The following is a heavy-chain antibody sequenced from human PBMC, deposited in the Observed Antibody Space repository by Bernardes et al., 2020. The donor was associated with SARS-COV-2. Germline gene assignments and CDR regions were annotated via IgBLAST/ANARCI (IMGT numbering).Heavy chain of an antibody. Sequence: GGSLRLSCAASGFTFSSYWMSWVRQAPGKGLEWVGRIKSKTDGGTTDYAAPVKGRFTISRDDSKNTLYLQMNSLKTEDTAVYYCTTAAAGIHDAFDIWGQGTMVTVSS. D-gene: IGHD6-13*01. CDR2: IKSKTDGGTT. CDR1: GFTFSSYW. CDR3: TTAAAGIHDAFDI. V-gene: IGHV3-15*01. J-gene: IGHJ3*02.